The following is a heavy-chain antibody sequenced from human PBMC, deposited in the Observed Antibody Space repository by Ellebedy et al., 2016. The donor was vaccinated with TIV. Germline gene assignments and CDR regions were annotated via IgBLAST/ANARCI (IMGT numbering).Heavy chain of an antibody. Sequence: GESLKISCVASGFPFSAYVIHWVRQAPGKGLEWVSVIFSDGSTYYADSVKGRFTISRDNSKNTLYLQMNSLRAEDTAVYYCARDGGQLWLQSGWFQDWGQGTLVTVSS. V-gene: IGHV3-66*01. J-gene: IGHJ1*01. CDR3: ARDGGQLWLQSGWFQD. D-gene: IGHD5-18*01. CDR1: GFPFSAYV. CDR2: IFSDGST.